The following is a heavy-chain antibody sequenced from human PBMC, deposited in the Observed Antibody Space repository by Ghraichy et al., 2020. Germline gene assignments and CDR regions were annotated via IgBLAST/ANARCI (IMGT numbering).Heavy chain of an antibody. CDR2: LYYSGNT. Sequence: LSLTCAVSGVSISSGGYSWSWIRQAPGKGLEWIGYLYYSGNTYYDVSLRSRVSMSVDTSKNHFSLRLTSVTAADTAVYYCVRVISSSSDFETWGQGTLVTVSS. J-gene: IGHJ4*02. D-gene: IGHD6-6*01. CDR1: GVSISSGGYS. CDR3: VRVISSSSDFET. V-gene: IGHV4-30-4*07.